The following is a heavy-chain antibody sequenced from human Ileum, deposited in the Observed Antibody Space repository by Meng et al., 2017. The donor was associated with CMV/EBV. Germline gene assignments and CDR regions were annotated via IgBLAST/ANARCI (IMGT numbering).Heavy chain of an antibody. D-gene: IGHD2-21*02. Sequence: GESLKISCAASGFTFSSYWMHWVRQAPGKELVWVSRINSNGRTTYYADSVKGRFTISRDNAKNTLYLQVNSLRAEDTAVYYCARGTTGGHYYFDYWGQGNLVTVSS. CDR1: GFTFSSYW. J-gene: IGHJ4*02. CDR3: ARGTTGGHYYFDY. V-gene: IGHV3-74*01. CDR2: INSNGRTT.